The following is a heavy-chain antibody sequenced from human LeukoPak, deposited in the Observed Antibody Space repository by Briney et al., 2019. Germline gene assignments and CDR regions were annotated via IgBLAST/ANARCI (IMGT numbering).Heavy chain of an antibody. CDR3: ARPTASYGDNSRGIDY. D-gene: IGHD4/OR15-4a*01. CDR2: ISTSGHTI. Sequence: GGSLRLSCAASGFTFSSYAMNWVRQTPGKGLEWVSYISTSGHTIYYADSVKGRFTISRDNANNSLYLQMNSLRAEDTAVYYCARPTASYGDNSRGIDYWGQRTLVTVSS. CDR1: GFTFSSYA. V-gene: IGHV3-48*01. J-gene: IGHJ4*02.